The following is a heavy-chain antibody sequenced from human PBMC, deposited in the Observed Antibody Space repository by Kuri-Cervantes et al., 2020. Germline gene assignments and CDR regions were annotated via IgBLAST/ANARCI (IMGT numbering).Heavy chain of an antibody. J-gene: IGHJ3*02. CDR2: ISWNSGSI. CDR3: AKDYCDFWSGYPRLGAFDI. D-gene: IGHD3-3*01. V-gene: IGHV3-9*01. CDR1: GFTFSSYE. Sequence: SLKISCAASGFTFSSYEMNWVRQAPGKGLEWVSCISWNSGSIGYADSVKGRFTISRDNAKNSLYLQMNSLRAEDTALYYCAKDYCDFWSGYPRLGAFDIWGQGTMVTVSS.